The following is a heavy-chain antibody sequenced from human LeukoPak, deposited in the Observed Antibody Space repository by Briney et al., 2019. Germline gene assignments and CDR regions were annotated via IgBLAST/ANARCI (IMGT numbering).Heavy chain of an antibody. CDR2: IIPIFGTA. J-gene: IGHJ4*02. V-gene: IGHV1-69*06. CDR3: ARARDIAAAADY. CDR1: GGTFSSYA. D-gene: IGHD6-13*01. Sequence: GASVKVSCKASGGTFSSYAISWVRQAPGQGLERMGGIIPIFGTANYAQKFQGRVTITADKSTSTAYMELSSLRSEDTAVYYCARARDIAAAADYWGQGTLVTVSS.